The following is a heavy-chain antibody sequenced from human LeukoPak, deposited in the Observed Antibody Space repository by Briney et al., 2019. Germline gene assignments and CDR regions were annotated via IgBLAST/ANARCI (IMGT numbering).Heavy chain of an antibody. J-gene: IGHJ4*02. CDR1: GCTFSSYW. V-gene: IGHV3-7*01. Sequence: GGSLRLSCAASGCTFSSYWMSWVRQAPGKGLEWVANIKQDGSEKYYVDSVKGRFTISRDNAKNSLYLQMNSLRAEDTAVYYCARDIDSSYFDYWGQGTLVTVSS. CDR3: ARDIDSSYFDY. D-gene: IGHD3-22*01. CDR2: IKQDGSEK.